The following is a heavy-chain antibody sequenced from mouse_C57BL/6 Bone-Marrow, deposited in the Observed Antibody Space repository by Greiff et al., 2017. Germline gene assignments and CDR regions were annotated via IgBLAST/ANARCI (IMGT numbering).Heavy chain of an antibody. CDR1: GYTFTDYY. D-gene: IGHD2-5*01. CDR3: ARDSNYYYAMDY. Sequence: VQLQQSGPVLVKPGASVKMSCKASGYTFTDYYMNWVKQSHGKSLEWIGVINPYNGGTSYNQKFKGKATLTVDKSSSTAYMELNSLTSEDSAVYYCARDSNYYYAMDYWGQGTSGTVSS. J-gene: IGHJ4*01. V-gene: IGHV1-19*01. CDR2: INPYNGGT.